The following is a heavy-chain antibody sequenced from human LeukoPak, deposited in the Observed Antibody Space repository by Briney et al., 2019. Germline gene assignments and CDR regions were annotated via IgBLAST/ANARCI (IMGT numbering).Heavy chain of an antibody. CDR2: VYYSGTT. D-gene: IGHD1-26*01. CDR1: GGSISSYY. CDR3: PRGLVGPG. J-gene: IGHJ4*02. Sequence: SETLSLTCTVSGGSISSYYWSWIRQPPGKGLEWIGYVYYSGTTYYNPSLNSRLTISVDTSQNQFSLKLSSVTAADTAVYYCPRGLVGPGWGQGTLVTVSS. V-gene: IGHV4-59*12.